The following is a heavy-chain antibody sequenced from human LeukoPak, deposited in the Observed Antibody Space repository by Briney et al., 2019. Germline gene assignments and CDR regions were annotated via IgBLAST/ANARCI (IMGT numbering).Heavy chain of an antibody. CDR3: ARDDYGMDV. J-gene: IGHJ6*02. V-gene: IGHV3-33*01. Sequence: LSRAGAGFTFNRYGLHRVRPAPGQGLEWVAVIWYDGSNKYYADSVKGRFTISRDNSKNTLYVQMDSLGTEDTAVYYCARDDYGMDVWGQGTTVIVSS. CDR2: IWYDGSNK. CDR1: GFTFNRYG.